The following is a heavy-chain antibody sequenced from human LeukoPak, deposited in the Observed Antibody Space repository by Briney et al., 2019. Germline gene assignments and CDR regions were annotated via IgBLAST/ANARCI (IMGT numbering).Heavy chain of an antibody. CDR3: ARHLRKRTSFPPTFDS. CDR2: IYYSGST. CDR1: GGSISSSSYY. Sequence: SETLSLTCTVSGGSISSSSYYWGWIRQPPGKGLEWIGGIYYSGSTYYNPSLKSRVTISVDTSKNQFSLKLSSVTAADTAVYYCARHLRKRTSFPPTFDSWGQGTLVIVSS. D-gene: IGHD2/OR15-2a*01. V-gene: IGHV4-39*01. J-gene: IGHJ4*02.